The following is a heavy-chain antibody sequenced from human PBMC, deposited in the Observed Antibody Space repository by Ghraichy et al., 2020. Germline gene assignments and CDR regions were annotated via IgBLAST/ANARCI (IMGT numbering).Heavy chain of an antibody. D-gene: IGHD3-3*01. CDR2: IYYSGST. J-gene: IGHJ5*02. CDR1: GGSFSGYY. Sequence: SQTLSLTCTVYGGSFSGYYWSWIRQPPGKGLEWIGSIYYSGSTYYNPSLKSRVTISVDTSKNQFSLKLSSVTAADTAVYYCASRTRITIFGVVIMKENWFDPWGQGTLVTVSS. CDR3: ASRTRITIFGVVIMKENWFDP. V-gene: IGHV4-39*01.